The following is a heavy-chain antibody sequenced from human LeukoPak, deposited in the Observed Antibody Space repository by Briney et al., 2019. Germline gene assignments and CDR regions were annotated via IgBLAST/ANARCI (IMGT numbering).Heavy chain of an antibody. CDR2: IYYSGTT. Sequence: SETLSLTCAVSGGSISSGSYYWSWIRQHPGKGPEWIGYIYYSGTTYYNPSLKSRVTISADTSKNQFSLKLNSMTAADTAVYYCARGVFDYFDYWGQGTLVTVSS. V-gene: IGHV4-31*11. CDR1: GGSISSGSYY. CDR3: ARGVFDYFDY. J-gene: IGHJ4*02.